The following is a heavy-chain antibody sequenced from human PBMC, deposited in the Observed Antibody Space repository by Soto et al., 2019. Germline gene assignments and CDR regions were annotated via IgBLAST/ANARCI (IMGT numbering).Heavy chain of an antibody. D-gene: IGHD3-16*01. CDR3: ARVIGGLYYFDY. CDR2: ISACNGNT. J-gene: IGHJ4*02. CDR1: GYTFMSYG. Sequence: VASVKVSCKASGYTFMSYGISWVRQAPGQGLEWMGWISACNGNTKYSQKFQGRVTITRDTSASTAYMELSSLRSEDTAVYYCARVIGGLYYFDYWGQGTLVTVS. V-gene: IGHV1-18*01.